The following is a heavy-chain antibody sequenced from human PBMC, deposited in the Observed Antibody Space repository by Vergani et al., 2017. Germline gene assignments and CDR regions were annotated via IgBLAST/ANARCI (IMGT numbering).Heavy chain of an antibody. CDR2: MNPNSGNT. CDR1: GYTFTSYD. J-gene: IGHJ6*02. V-gene: IGHV1-8*01. Sequence: QVQLVQSGAEVKKPGASVKVSCKASGYTFTSYDINWVRQATGQGLEWMGWMNPNSGNTNYAQKLQGRVTMTTDTSTSTAYMELRSLRSDDTAVYYCAREGYSGYDSPYYYGMDVWGQGTTVTVSS. D-gene: IGHD5-12*01. CDR3: AREGYSGYDSPYYYGMDV.